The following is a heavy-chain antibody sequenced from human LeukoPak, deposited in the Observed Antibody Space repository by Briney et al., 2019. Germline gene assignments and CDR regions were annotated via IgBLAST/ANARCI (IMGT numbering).Heavy chain of an antibody. J-gene: IGHJ3*02. CDR1: GFTVSSNS. V-gene: IGHV3-53*01. D-gene: IGHD3-10*01. CDR2: IYSDNT. CDR3: ARDFVVNYGWGAFDI. Sequence: GGSLRLSCTVSGFTVSSNSMSWVRQAPGKGLEWVSFIYSDNTHYSDSVKGRFTISRDNSKNTLYLQMNSLRAEDTAVYYCARDFVVNYGWGAFDIWGQGTMLTVSS.